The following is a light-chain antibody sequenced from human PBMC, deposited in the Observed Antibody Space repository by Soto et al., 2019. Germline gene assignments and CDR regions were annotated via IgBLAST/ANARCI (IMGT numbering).Light chain of an antibody. CDR2: RNN. CDR3: AAWDDSLSAFYV. V-gene: IGLV1-47*01. Sequence: QSVLTQPPSASGTPGQRVTISCSGSSSNIGSNYVYWYQQLPGTAPKLLIYRNNQRPSGVPDRFSGSKSGTSASLAISGLRSEDEADNYCAAWDDSLSAFYVFGTGTKVTVL. J-gene: IGLJ1*01. CDR1: SSNIGSNY.